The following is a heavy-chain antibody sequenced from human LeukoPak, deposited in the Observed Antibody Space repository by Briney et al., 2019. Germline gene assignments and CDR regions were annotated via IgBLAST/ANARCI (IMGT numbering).Heavy chain of an antibody. CDR2: ISSSSSYI. V-gene: IGHV3-21*01. D-gene: IGHD2-2*01. CDR3: AREIGGYCSSTSCPHGYYYYYYMDV. J-gene: IGHJ6*03. CDR1: GFTFSSYS. Sequence: GGSLRLSCAASGFTFSSYSMNWVRQAPGKGLEWVSSISSSSSYIYYADSVKGRFTISRDNAKNSLYLQMNSLRAEDTTVYYCAREIGGYCSSTSCPHGYYYYYYMDVWGKGTTVTVSS.